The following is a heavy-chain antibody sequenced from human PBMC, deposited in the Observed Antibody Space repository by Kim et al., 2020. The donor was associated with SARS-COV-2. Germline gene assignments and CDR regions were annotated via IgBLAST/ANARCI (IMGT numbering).Heavy chain of an antibody. D-gene: IGHD6-19*01. Sequence: SETLSLTCAVYGGSFSGYYWSWIRQPPGKGLEWIGEINHSGSTNYNPSLKSRVTISVDTSKNQFSLKLSSVTAADTAVYYCARGSRRAVAGTPNFDYWGQGTLVTVSS. V-gene: IGHV4-34*01. CDR1: GGSFSGYY. CDR2: INHSGST. J-gene: IGHJ4*02. CDR3: ARGSRRAVAGTPNFDY.